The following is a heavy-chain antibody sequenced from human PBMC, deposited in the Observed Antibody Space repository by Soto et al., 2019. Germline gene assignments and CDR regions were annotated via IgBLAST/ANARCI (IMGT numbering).Heavy chain of an antibody. CDR3: ARVYYYGSVSYYKEPLLAWFDP. Sequence: QVQLQESGPGLVKPSQTLSLTCTVSGGSISSGGYYWSWIRQHPGKGLEWIGYIYYSGSTYYNPSLKSRVTISVDTSKNQFSLKLSSVTAADTAVYYCARVYYYGSVSYYKEPLLAWFDPWGQGTLVTVSS. V-gene: IGHV4-31*03. J-gene: IGHJ5*02. CDR2: IYYSGST. CDR1: GGSISSGGYY. D-gene: IGHD3-10*01.